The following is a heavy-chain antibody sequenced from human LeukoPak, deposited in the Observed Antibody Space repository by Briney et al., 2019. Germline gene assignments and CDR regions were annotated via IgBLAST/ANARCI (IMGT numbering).Heavy chain of an antibody. CDR3: ARDRDYAAFDI. J-gene: IGHJ3*02. V-gene: IGHV3-66*01. D-gene: IGHD4-17*01. CDR2: IYSGGST. CDR1: GFTVSSNY. Sequence: GGSLRLSCAASGFTVSSNYMSWVRQAPGKGLEWVSVIYSGGSTYYADSVKGRFTISRDNSKNTPYLQMNSLRAEDTAVYYCARDRDYAAFDIWGQGTMVTVSS.